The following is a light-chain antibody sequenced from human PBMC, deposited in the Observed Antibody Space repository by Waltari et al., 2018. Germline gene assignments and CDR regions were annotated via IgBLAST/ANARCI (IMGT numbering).Light chain of an antibody. Sequence: DIQMTQSPSSVSASGGDRVPLTCRASQGISSRLAWYQQKPGKAPKLLIYDASSLHSGVPSRFSGSGSGTDFTLTIRSLQPEDFATYYCQQVNSFPRTFGQGTKVEVK. J-gene: IGKJ1*01. CDR3: QQVNSFPRT. CDR2: DAS. CDR1: QGISSR. V-gene: IGKV1-12*01.